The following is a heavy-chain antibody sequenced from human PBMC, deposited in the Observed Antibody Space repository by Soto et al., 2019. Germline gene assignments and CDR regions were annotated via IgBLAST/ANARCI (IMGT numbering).Heavy chain of an antibody. V-gene: IGHV1-18*01. CDR2: ISAYNGNT. D-gene: IGHD4-17*01. CDR1: GYTFTSYG. CDR3: ARAVSGYGDYEEYAFDI. Sequence: ASVKVSCKASGYTFTSYGISWVRQAPGQGLEWMGWISAYNGNTNYAQKLQGRVTMTTDTSTSTAYMELRSLRSDDTAVYYCARAVSGYGDYEEYAFDIWGQGTMVTVSS. J-gene: IGHJ3*02.